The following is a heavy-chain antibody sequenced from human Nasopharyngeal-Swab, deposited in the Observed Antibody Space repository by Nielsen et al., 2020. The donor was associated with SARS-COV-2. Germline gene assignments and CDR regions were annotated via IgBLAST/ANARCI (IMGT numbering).Heavy chain of an antibody. Sequence: KVSCKGSGYSFTSYWIGWVRQMPGKGLEWMGIIYPGDSDTRYSPSFQGQVTISADKSISTAYLQWSSLKASDTAMYYCARGGPYYYDSSGYFVWGQGTLVTVSS. CDR1: GYSFTSYW. D-gene: IGHD3-22*01. J-gene: IGHJ4*02. CDR2: IYPGDSDT. V-gene: IGHV5-51*01. CDR3: ARGGPYYYDSSGYFV.